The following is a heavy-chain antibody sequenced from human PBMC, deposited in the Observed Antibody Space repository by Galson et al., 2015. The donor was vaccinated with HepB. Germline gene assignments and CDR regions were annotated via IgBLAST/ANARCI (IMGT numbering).Heavy chain of an antibody. J-gene: IGHJ6*03. CDR3: AAVGHSSSSVYYYYMDV. D-gene: IGHD6-6*01. V-gene: IGHV1-58*02. CDR1: GFTFTSSA. CDR2: IVVGSGNT. Sequence: SVKVSCKASGFTFTSSAMQWVRQARGQRLEWIGWIVVGSGNTNYAQKFQERVTITRDMSTSTAYMELSSLRSEDTAVYYCAAVGHSSSSVYYYYMDVWGKGTTVTVSS.